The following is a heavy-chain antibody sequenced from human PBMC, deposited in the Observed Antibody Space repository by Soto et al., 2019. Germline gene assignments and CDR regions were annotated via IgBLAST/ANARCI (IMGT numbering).Heavy chain of an antibody. J-gene: IGHJ4*02. CDR2: IYPGDSDT. CDR1: GYSFTSYW. Sequence: PGESLKISCKGSGYSFTSYWIGWVRQMPGKGLEWMGIIYPGDSDTRYSPSFQGQVTISADKSISTAYLQWSSLKASDTAMYYCARQGVDGGPGSKEFDYWGEGTMPTV. CDR3: ARQGVDGGPGSKEFDY. D-gene: IGHD6-19*01. V-gene: IGHV5-51*01.